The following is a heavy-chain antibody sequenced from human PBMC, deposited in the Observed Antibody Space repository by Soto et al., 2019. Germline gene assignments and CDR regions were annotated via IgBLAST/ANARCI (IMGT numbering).Heavy chain of an antibody. D-gene: IGHD2-8*01. J-gene: IGHJ4*02. V-gene: IGHV3-7*04. CDR1: GFTFDIYW. Sequence: EVHLVESGGGLVQPGGSLRLSCAASGFTFDIYWMSWVRQAPGKGLEWVANLDEAGTKKYYGDSVKGRFTISRDSAKNSLYPQMNSLRAEDTAIYYCARDGFALYARDYWGQGTLVTVSS. CDR2: LDEAGTKK. CDR3: ARDGFALYARDY.